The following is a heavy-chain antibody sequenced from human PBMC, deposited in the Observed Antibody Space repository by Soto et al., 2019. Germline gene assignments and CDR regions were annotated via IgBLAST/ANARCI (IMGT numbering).Heavy chain of an antibody. D-gene: IGHD4-17*01. V-gene: IGHV1-24*01. Sequence: ASVKVSCKVSGYTLTELSMHWVRQAPGKGLEWMGGFDPEDGETIYAQKFQGRVTMTEDTSTDTDYMELSSLRSEDTAVYYCEKAVSSYGDYVRVMDYWGQGTLVTVSS. CDR1: GYTLTELS. CDR2: FDPEDGET. CDR3: EKAVSSYGDYVRVMDY. J-gene: IGHJ4*02.